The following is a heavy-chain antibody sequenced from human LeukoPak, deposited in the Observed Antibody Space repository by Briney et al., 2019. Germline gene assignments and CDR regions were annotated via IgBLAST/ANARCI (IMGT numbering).Heavy chain of an antibody. V-gene: IGHV3-23*01. CDR1: GFTFCRYA. CDR2: ISGSGGST. D-gene: IGHD6-6*01. Sequence: PGGSLRLSCAASGFTFCRYAMSSVRQTPGRRLEWVSAISGSGGSTYYADSVKGRFTISRDNSKNTLYLQMNSLRAEDTAVYYCAKASGGTSIAPEENWFDPWGQGTLVTVSS. J-gene: IGHJ5*02. CDR3: AKASGGTSIAPEENWFDP.